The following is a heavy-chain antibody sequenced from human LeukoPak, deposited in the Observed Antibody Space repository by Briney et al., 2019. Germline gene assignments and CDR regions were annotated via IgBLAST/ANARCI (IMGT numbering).Heavy chain of an antibody. CDR1: GGSISSSSYY. V-gene: IGHV4-39*01. Sequence: SETLSLTCTVSGGSISSSSYYWGWIRQPPGKGLEWIGSIYYSGSTYYNPSLKSRVTISVDTSKNQFSLKLSSVTAADTAVYYCARHTYDILTGYHYDYNGFDPWGQGTLVTVSS. CDR2: IYYSGST. CDR3: ARHTYDILTGYHYDYNGFDP. D-gene: IGHD3-9*01. J-gene: IGHJ5*02.